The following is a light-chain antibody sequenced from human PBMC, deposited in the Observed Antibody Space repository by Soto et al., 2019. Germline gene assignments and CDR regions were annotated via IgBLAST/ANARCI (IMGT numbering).Light chain of an antibody. V-gene: IGLV2-14*01. CDR3: SSSTTSSTLV. CDR2: EVS. J-gene: IGLJ1*01. Sequence: QSVLTQPASVSGSPGQSITISCTGTSSDVGGYNYVSWYQHHPGKAPKLMIYEVSNRPSGVSNRFSGSKSGNTASLTISGLQAEDEADYYCSSSTTSSTLVFGTGTKVTVL. CDR1: SSDVGGYNY.